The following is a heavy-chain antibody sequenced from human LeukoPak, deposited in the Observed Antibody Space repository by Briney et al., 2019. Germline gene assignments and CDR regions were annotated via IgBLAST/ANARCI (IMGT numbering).Heavy chain of an antibody. CDR3: ARGRGYCSSTSCYAYFDY. D-gene: IGHD2-2*01. V-gene: IGHV4-59*01. CDR2: IYYGGST. CDR1: GGSISSYY. Sequence: SETLSLTCTVSGGSISSYYWSWIRQPPGKGLEWIGYIYYGGSTNYNPSLKSRVTISVDTSKNQFSLKLSSVTAADTAVYYCARGRGYCSSTSCYAYFDYWGQGTLVTVSS. J-gene: IGHJ4*02.